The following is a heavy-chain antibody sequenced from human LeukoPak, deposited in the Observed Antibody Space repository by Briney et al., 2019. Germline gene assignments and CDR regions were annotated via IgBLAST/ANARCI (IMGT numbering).Heavy chain of an antibody. CDR3: ARVGGINYFDY. CDR2: IGNDGSET. Sequence: GGSLRLSCAASGLSFSSYWLDWVRQAPGKGLVWVSRIGNDGSETKYADSVKGRFTISRDNAKNTLYLQMNSLRAEDTAVYYCARVGGINYFDYWGQGTLVTVSS. V-gene: IGHV3-74*03. D-gene: IGHD3-10*01. J-gene: IGHJ4*02. CDR1: GLSFSSYW.